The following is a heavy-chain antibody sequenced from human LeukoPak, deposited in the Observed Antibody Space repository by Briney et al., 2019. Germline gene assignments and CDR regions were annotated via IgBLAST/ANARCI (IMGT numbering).Heavy chain of an antibody. J-gene: IGHJ6*02. CDR1: GFSIISHW. CDR2: IKSDGSDT. V-gene: IGHV3-74*01. Sequence: PGGSLRLSCAASGFSIISHWMYWVRQVPGKGLLWVSRIKSDGSDTTYADSVKGRFTISRDNAKNALYLQMNSLRAEDTAVYYCARDMGYDSSGSYRFGMDVGGRGTTVTVSS. CDR3: ARDMGYDSSGSYRFGMDV. D-gene: IGHD3-22*01.